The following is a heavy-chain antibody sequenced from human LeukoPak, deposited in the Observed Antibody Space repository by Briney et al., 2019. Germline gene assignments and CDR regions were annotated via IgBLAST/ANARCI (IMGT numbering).Heavy chain of an antibody. Sequence: GGSLRLSCAASGFIFSTYAMHWVRQAPGKGLEWVSSISSSSSYIYYADSVKGRFTISRDNAKNSLYLQMNSLRAEDTAVYYCARDGLGVVPAAPDYWGQGTLVTVSS. D-gene: IGHD2-2*01. J-gene: IGHJ4*02. CDR3: ARDGLGVVPAAPDY. V-gene: IGHV3-21*01. CDR2: ISSSSSYI. CDR1: GFIFSTYA.